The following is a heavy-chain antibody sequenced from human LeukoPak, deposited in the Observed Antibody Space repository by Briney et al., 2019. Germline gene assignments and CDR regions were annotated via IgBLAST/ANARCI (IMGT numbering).Heavy chain of an antibody. J-gene: IGHJ6*03. CDR3: AKVGSGSYYESDYYYYMDV. Sequence: SETLSLTCAVYGGSFSGYYWSWIRQPPGKGLEWIGEINHSGSTNYNPSLKSRVTISVDTSKNQFSLKLSSVTAEDTAVYYCAKVGSGSYYESDYYYYMDVWGKGTTVTISS. D-gene: IGHD1-26*01. CDR2: INHSGST. CDR1: GGSFSGYY. V-gene: IGHV4-34*01.